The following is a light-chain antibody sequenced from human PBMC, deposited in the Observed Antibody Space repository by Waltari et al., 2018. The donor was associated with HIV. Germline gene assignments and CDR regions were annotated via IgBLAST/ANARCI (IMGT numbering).Light chain of an antibody. J-gene: IGLJ1*01. CDR2: RND. V-gene: IGLV1-47*01. Sequence: QPGLTQPPSVSGTPGQRLTIPCSGNNSNIGRNLVYRYRQVPGTAPSLLVYRNDQRPSGVVDRFSGSRSGASASLVIGGLRVDDEGDYYCASWDDGLRGHVFGGGTTVSV. CDR1: NSNIGRNL. CDR3: ASWDDGLRGHV.